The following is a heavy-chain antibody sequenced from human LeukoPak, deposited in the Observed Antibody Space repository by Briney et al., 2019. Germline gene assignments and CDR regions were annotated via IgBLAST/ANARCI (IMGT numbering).Heavy chain of an antibody. V-gene: IGHV4-30-2*01. CDR1: GGSISSGGYS. CDR3: ARDLTGDGAFDI. Sequence: SQTLSLTCAVSGGSISSGGYSWSWIRQPPGKGLEWIGYIYHSGSTYYHPSLKSRVTISVDRSKNQFSLKLSSVTAADTAVYYCARDLTGDGAFDIWGQGTVVTVSS. CDR2: IYHSGST. J-gene: IGHJ3*02. D-gene: IGHD7-27*01.